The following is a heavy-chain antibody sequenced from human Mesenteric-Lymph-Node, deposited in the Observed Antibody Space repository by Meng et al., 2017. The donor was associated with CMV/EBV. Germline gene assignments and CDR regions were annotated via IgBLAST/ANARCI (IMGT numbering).Heavy chain of an antibody. Sequence: SETLSLTCSVSGGSVSTNAYHWSWVRQHPGKGLEWIGHIYYTGSTLYNPSVESRVTMSVDTSKNQFSLNLSSMTAADTAIYYCARLVTCSRTNCQSSEDFWGQGILVTVSS. CDR1: GGSVSTNAYH. J-gene: IGHJ4*02. V-gene: IGHV4-31*03. D-gene: IGHD2-2*01. CDR3: ARLVTCSRTNCQSSEDF. CDR2: IYYTGST.